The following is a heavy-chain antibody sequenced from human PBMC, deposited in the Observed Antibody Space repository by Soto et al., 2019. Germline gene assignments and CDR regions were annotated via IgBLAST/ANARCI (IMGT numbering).Heavy chain of an antibody. D-gene: IGHD3-10*01. V-gene: IGHV3-7*01. Sequence: PGGSLRLSCAASGFTFSRYWMSWVRQAPGKGLEWVANIKQDGSEKYYVDSVKGRFTISRDNAENSLYLQMNSLRAEDTAVYYCARDETYYYGSGPVGGQGTLVTVSS. J-gene: IGHJ4*02. CDR1: GFTFSRYW. CDR2: IKQDGSEK. CDR3: ARDETYYYGSGPV.